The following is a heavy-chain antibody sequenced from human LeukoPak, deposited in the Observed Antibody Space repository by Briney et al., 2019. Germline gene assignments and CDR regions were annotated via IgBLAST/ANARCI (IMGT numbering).Heavy chain of an antibody. D-gene: IGHD6-19*01. Sequence: GGSLRLYFAASGFTFSSYWMSWVRQAPGKGLEWVANIKEDGSEKYYVDSVKGRLTISRDTAKSSLYLQMNSLRAEDTAVYYCARLRAGDYFDYWGQGDLVTVSS. CDR1: GFTFSSYW. CDR3: ARLRAGDYFDY. CDR2: IKEDGSEK. J-gene: IGHJ4*02. V-gene: IGHV3-7*04.